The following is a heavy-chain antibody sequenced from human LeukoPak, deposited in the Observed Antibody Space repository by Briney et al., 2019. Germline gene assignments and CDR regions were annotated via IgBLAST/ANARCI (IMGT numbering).Heavy chain of an antibody. CDR1: GYTFTSYY. D-gene: IGHD3-10*02. V-gene: IGHV1-46*01. J-gene: IGHJ4*02. CDR2: INPSGGST. Sequence: ASVKVSCTASGYTFTSYYMHWVRQAPGQGLEWMGIINPSGGSTSYAQKFQGRVTMTRDMSTSTVYMELSSLRSEDTAVYYCARAPLYGGFDYWGQGTLVTVSS. CDR3: ARAPLYGGFDY.